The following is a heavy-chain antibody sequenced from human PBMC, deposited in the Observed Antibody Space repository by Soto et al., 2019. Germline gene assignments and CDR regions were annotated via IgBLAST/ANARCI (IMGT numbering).Heavy chain of an antibody. CDR2: TYYRSKWYN. Sequence: SQTLSLTCAISGDSASSNSAAWNWIRQSPSRGLEWLGRTYYRSKWYNDYAVSVKSRITINPDTSKNQFSLQLNSVTPEDTAVYYCASSRLRFLEWLSHPFDYWGQGTLVTVSS. CDR1: GDSASSNSAA. V-gene: IGHV6-1*01. CDR3: ASSRLRFLEWLSHPFDY. D-gene: IGHD3-3*01. J-gene: IGHJ4*02.